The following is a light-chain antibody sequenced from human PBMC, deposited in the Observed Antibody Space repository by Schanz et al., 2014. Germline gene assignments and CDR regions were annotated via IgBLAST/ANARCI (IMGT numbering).Light chain of an antibody. CDR1: QSVRSSY. J-gene: IGKJ2*01. CDR2: GTS. V-gene: IGKV3-20*01. CDR3: QQYGSSAYT. Sequence: EIVLTQSPGTLSLSPGERATLSCRASQSVRSSYLAWYQHKPGQAPRLIIYGTSNRATGIPDRFSGSGSGTDFTLTISRLEPEDFAVYYCQQYGSSAYTFGQGTKLEIK.